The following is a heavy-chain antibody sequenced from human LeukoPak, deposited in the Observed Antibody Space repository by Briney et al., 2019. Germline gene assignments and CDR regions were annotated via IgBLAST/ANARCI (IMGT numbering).Heavy chain of an antibody. Sequence: GGSLRLSCAASGFTFSTYSINWVRQAPGKGLEWISYISSSCSTIYCADSVKGRFTISRDNAKNSLYLQMNSLRDEDTAVYYCARDLGWAFDYWGQGTLVTVSS. J-gene: IGHJ4*02. CDR2: ISSSCSTI. CDR1: GFTFSTYS. V-gene: IGHV3-48*02. D-gene: IGHD6-19*01. CDR3: ARDLGWAFDY.